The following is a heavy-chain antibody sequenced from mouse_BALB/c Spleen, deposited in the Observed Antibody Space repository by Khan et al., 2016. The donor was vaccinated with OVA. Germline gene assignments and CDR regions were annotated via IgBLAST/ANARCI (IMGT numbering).Heavy chain of an antibody. Sequence: QVQLKQSGPGLVAPSQSLSITCTVSGFSLTDYGVSWIRQPPGKGLEWLGVIWGGGSTYYNSALKSRLSISKDNSESQVFLKMNSLQTDDTAIYYCAKGVGSYYFTLDYWGQGTSVTVSS. D-gene: IGHD1-1*01. J-gene: IGHJ4*01. CDR1: GFSLTDYG. CDR2: IWGGGST. V-gene: IGHV2-6-5*01. CDR3: AKGVGSYYFTLDY.